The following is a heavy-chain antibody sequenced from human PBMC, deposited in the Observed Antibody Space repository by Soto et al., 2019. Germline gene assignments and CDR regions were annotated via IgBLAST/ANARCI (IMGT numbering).Heavy chain of an antibody. Sequence: PSETLSLTCTVSGGSISSYYWSWIRQPPGKGLEWIGYIYYSGSTNYNPSLKSRVTIQVDTSKNQFYLKLSSVTAADTAVDFCTRASGYSYGYPFVYWGQGTRVTVSS. CDR3: TRASGYSYGYPFVY. D-gene: IGHD5-18*01. V-gene: IGHV4-59*01. J-gene: IGHJ4*02. CDR2: IYYSGST. CDR1: GGSISSYY.